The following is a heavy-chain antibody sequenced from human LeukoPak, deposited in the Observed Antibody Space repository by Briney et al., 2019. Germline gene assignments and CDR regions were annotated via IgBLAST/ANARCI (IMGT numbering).Heavy chain of an antibody. J-gene: IGHJ4*02. CDR3: AKDGYSSSWYYFDY. CDR2: LSGSGGST. Sequence: GGSLRLSCEASEFTFSNYWMSWVRQAPGKGLEWVSALSGSGGSTYYADSVKGRFTTSRDNSKNTLYLQMNSLGAEDTAVYYCAKDGYSSSWYYFDYWGQGTLVTVSS. D-gene: IGHD6-13*01. V-gene: IGHV3-23*01. CDR1: EFTFSNYW.